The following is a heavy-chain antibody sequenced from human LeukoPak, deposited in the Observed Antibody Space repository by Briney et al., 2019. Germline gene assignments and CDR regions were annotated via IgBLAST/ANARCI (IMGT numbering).Heavy chain of an antibody. V-gene: IGHV1-69*13. CDR2: VAPLLETT. J-gene: IGHJ5*02. D-gene: IGHD1-26*01. CDR3: ARDRIVGALGWLDP. Sequence: ASVKVSCKAPGGTFSSYSITWVRQAPGQGLEWMGGVAPLLETTNYAPKFRGRVTITADESTSTAYMELTSLRSDDTAVYYCARDRIVGALGWLDPWGQGTLVTVSS. CDR1: GGTFSSYS.